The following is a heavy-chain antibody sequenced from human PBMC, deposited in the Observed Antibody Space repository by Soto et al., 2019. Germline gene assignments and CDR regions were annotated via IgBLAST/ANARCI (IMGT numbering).Heavy chain of an antibody. V-gene: IGHV1-8*01. Sequence: ASVKVSCKASGYTFTSWDINWLRQATGQGLEWMGWMNPNSGNTGYAQKFQGRVTMTRNTSISTAYMELSSLRSEDTAVYYCAIWFGELWVFDYWGQGTLVTVSS. CDR3: AIWFGELWVFDY. CDR1: GYTFTSWD. J-gene: IGHJ4*02. D-gene: IGHD3-10*01. CDR2: MNPNSGNT.